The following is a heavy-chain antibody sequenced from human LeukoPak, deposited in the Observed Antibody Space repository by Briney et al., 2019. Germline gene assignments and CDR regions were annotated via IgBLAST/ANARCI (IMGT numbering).Heavy chain of an antibody. CDR2: IYPGDSDT. Sequence: PGAALKISCKGSGSTFSVYWNGWVRQLPGKGLEWMGIIYPGDSDTKYSPSFQGQVTISADKSISTAYLQWSSLKASDTAMYYCARLPDKAPGYSRRWFINWFDFWGQGTLVTVSS. D-gene: IGHD6-13*01. CDR1: GSTFSVYW. J-gene: IGHJ5*01. V-gene: IGHV5-51*01. CDR3: ARLPDKAPGYSRRWFINWFDF.